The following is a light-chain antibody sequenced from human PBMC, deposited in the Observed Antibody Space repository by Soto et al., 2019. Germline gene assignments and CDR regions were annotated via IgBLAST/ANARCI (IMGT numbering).Light chain of an antibody. J-gene: IGLJ1*01. CDR3: SSYKTRSTLV. Sequence: QSVLTQPASVSGSPGQSITISCTGTSSDVGGYNFVSWYQQYPGTAPKVVIYEVNNRPSGVSDRFSGSKSGNTASLTISGLQDEEEADYYCSSYKTRSTLVFGTGTKVTV. V-gene: IGLV2-14*01. CDR1: SSDVGGYNF. CDR2: EVN.